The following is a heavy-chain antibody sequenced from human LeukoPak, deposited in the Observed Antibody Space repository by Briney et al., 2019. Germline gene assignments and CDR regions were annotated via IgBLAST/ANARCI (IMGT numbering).Heavy chain of an antibody. CDR3: AKAKSARTGWFDP. V-gene: IGHV3-30*02. Sequence: GGSLRLSCAASGFTFTTYGMHWVRQAPGKGLEWVTFITYDGTYKYYGDSVKGRFTISRDNSKNTLYLQMNTLRPDDTAMYYSAKAKSARTGWFDPWGQGTLVTVSS. J-gene: IGHJ5*02. D-gene: IGHD3-10*01. CDR2: ITYDGTYK. CDR1: GFTFTTYG.